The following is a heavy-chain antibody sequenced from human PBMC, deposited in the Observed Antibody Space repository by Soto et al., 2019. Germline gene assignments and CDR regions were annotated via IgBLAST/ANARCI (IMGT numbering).Heavy chain of an antibody. Sequence: AGGSLRLSCAASGFTFSSYAMSWVRQAPGKGLEWVSAISGSGGSTYYADSVKGRFTISRDNSKNTLYLQMNSLRAEDTAVYYCAKKVTAIFSAFDYWGQGTLVTVSS. CDR1: GFTFSSYA. CDR2: ISGSGGST. CDR3: AKKVTAIFSAFDY. D-gene: IGHD2-21*02. V-gene: IGHV3-23*01. J-gene: IGHJ4*02.